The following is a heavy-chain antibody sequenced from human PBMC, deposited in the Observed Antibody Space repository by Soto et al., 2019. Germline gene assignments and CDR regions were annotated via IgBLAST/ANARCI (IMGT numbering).Heavy chain of an antibody. J-gene: IGHJ6*02. CDR2: IIPIFGTA. Sequence: QVQLVQSGAEVKKPGSSVKVSCKASGGTFSSYAISWVRQAPGQGLEWMGGIIPIFGTANYAQKFQGRVTSTAGEYTSTANMGLRRLRSEDTAVYYCARGGEKWLRLSGMDVWGQGTTVTVSS. V-gene: IGHV1-69*12. D-gene: IGHD5-12*01. CDR3: ARGGEKWLRLSGMDV. CDR1: GGTFSSYA.